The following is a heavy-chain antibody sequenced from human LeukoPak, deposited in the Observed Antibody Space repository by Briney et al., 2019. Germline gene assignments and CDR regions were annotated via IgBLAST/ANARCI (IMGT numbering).Heavy chain of an antibody. CDR1: GYTFTGYY. Sequence: ASVKVSCKASGYTFTGYYMHWVRQAPRQGLEWMGWINPNSGGTNYAQEFQGRVTMTRDTSISTAYMELNRLRSDDTAVYYCARDRDYGSGIFDYWGQGTLATVSS. J-gene: IGHJ4*02. V-gene: IGHV1-2*02. CDR2: INPNSGGT. CDR3: ARDRDYGSGIFDY. D-gene: IGHD3-10*01.